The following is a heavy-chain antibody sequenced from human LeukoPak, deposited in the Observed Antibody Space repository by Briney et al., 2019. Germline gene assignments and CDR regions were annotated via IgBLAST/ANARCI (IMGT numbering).Heavy chain of an antibody. D-gene: IGHD1-26*01. J-gene: IGHJ4*02. Sequence: ASVKVSCKASGGTFSSYATSWVRQAPGQGLEWMGGIIPIFGTANYAQKFQGRVTITADESTSTAYMELGSLRSEDTAVYYCARDRWGIVGARIPLDYWGQGTLVTVSS. CDR1: GGTFSSYA. V-gene: IGHV1-69*13. CDR2: IIPIFGTA. CDR3: ARDRWGIVGARIPLDY.